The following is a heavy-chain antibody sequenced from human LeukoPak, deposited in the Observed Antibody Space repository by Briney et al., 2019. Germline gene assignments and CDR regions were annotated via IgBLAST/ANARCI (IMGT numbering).Heavy chain of an antibody. CDR3: ARRGGSWYISDYYYMDV. CDR2: ISAYNGNT. V-gene: IGHV1-18*01. Sequence: ASVKVSCKASGYTFTSYGISWVRQAPGQGLEWMGWISAYNGNTNYAQKLQGRVTMTTDTSTSTAYMELRSLRSDDTAVYYCARRGGSWYISDYYYMDVWGKGTTVTIFS. CDR1: GYTFTSYG. J-gene: IGHJ6*03. D-gene: IGHD6-13*01.